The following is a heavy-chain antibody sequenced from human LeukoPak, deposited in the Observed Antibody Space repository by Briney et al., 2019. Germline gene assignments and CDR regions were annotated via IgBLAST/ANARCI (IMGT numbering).Heavy chain of an antibody. V-gene: IGHV3-15*01. CDR1: GFTFSNAW. CDR3: TTEFCGGDCYSDWFDP. D-gene: IGHD2-21*02. CDR2: IKSKTDGGTT. Sequence: PGGSLRLSCAASGFTFSNAWMSGVRQAPGKGLEWVGRIKSKTDGGTTEYAAPVKGRFTISRDDSKNTLYLQMNSLKTEDTAVYYCTTEFCGGDCYSDWFDPWGQGTLVTVSS. J-gene: IGHJ5*02.